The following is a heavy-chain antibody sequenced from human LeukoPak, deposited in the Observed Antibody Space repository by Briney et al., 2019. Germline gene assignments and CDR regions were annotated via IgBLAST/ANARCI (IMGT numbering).Heavy chain of an antibody. Sequence: GGSLRLSCAASGFAFSNAWMSWVRQAPGKGLEWVGRIKTKTDAETTDYAAPVKGRFTISRDDSKNTLYLQMNSLETEDTAVYYCTTSGGATTLFDYWGQGALVTVSS. V-gene: IGHV3-15*01. D-gene: IGHD1-26*01. CDR3: TTSGGATTLFDY. CDR1: GFAFSNAW. J-gene: IGHJ4*02. CDR2: IKTKTDAETT.